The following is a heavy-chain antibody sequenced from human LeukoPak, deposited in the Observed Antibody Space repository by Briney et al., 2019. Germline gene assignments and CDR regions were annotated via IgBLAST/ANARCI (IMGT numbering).Heavy chain of an antibody. CDR1: GFTFNYYG. V-gene: IGHV3-30*03. CDR3: ARQADARVAGIDY. Sequence: SLRLSCVASGFTFNYYGMNWVPQAPGQGLEWMATISTDGRNEHYAETVKGRFTISRDNPKNTLYLQVNSLRDDDTAVYYCARQADARVAGIDYCGQGTLVTVSS. J-gene: IGHJ4*02. D-gene: IGHD2-2*01. CDR2: ISTDGRNE.